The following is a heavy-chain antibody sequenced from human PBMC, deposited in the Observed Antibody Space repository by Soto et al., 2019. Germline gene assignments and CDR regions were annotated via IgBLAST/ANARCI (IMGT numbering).Heavy chain of an antibody. CDR1: GYTFTSYY. D-gene: IGHD3-22*01. CDR2: INPSGGST. J-gene: IGHJ3*02. CDR3: ARGLEWLLPHDAFDI. V-gene: IGHV1-46*01. Sequence: ASVKVSCKASGYTFTSYYMHWLRQAPGQGLEWMGIINPSGGSTSYAQKFQGRVTMTRDTSTSTVYMELSSLRSEDTAVYYCARGLEWLLPHDAFDIWGQGTMVTVSS.